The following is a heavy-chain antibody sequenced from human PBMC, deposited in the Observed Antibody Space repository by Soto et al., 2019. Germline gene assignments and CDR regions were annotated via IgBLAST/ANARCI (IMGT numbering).Heavy chain of an antibody. CDR1: GYTFTGYY. J-gene: IGHJ2*01. CDR2: INPNSGGT. CDR3: ARAARGYCSGGSCYSSWYFDL. Sequence: ASVQVSCKASGYTFTGYYMHWVRQAPGQGLEWMGWINPNSGGTNYAQKFQGWVTMTRDTSISTAYMELSRLRSDDTAVYYCARAARGYCSGGSCYSSWYFDLWGRGTLVTVSS. D-gene: IGHD2-15*01. V-gene: IGHV1-2*04.